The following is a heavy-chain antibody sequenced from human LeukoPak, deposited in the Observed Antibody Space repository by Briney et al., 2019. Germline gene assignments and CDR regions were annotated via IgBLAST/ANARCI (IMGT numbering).Heavy chain of an antibody. CDR2: ISGSGSAT. D-gene: IGHD3-10*01. Sequence: GGSLRLSCAASGFTFNFFGMSWVRQAPGKGLEWVSSISGSGSATYYADSVRGRFTVSRDNSKNTLHLQMNSLRVEDTAVYYCARDGGYYGSTYGMDVWGQGTTVTVSS. CDR3: ARDGGYYGSTYGMDV. J-gene: IGHJ6*02. CDR1: GFTFNFFG. V-gene: IGHV3-23*01.